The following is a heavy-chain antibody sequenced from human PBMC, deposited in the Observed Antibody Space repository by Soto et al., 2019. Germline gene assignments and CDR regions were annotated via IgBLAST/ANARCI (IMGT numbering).Heavy chain of an antibody. Sequence: SGFTFSTYSMNWVRQTPGKGLEWVSSITSSSSYIYYSDSVKGRFTISRDNAKNSLYLQMNSLRAEDTAVYYCARDQPGYSYGYGLGYWGQGTLVTVSS. CDR2: ITSSSSYI. V-gene: IGHV3-21*01. J-gene: IGHJ4*02. CDR1: GFTFSTYS. CDR3: ARDQPGYSYGYGLGY. D-gene: IGHD5-18*01.